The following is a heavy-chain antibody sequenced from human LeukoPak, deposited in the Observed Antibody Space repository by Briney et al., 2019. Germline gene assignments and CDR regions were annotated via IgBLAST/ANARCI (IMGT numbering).Heavy chain of an antibody. CDR1: GFTFSSYS. Sequence: PGGSLRLSCAASGFTFSSYSMNWVRQAPGKGLEWVSSISSSSSYIYYADSVKGRFTISRDNAKNSLHLQMNSLRDEDTAVYYCARVLQQLVVDYWGQGTLVTVSS. J-gene: IGHJ4*02. D-gene: IGHD6-6*01. CDR2: ISSSSSYI. V-gene: IGHV3-21*01. CDR3: ARVLQQLVVDY.